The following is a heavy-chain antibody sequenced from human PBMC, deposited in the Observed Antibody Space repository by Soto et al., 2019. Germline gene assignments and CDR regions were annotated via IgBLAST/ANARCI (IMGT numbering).Heavy chain of an antibody. D-gene: IGHD3-16*01. CDR3: VRRSWGSYLF. Sequence: EVQLVESGGGLVQPGGSLRLSCAASGFTYSDYWMSWVRQAPGKGLEWVANIKQDGSERYYVDSVKGRFTISRDNAKNTQHLEMNSLRAEDTAVYYCVRRSWGSYLFWGQGTLVTVSS. CDR2: IKQDGSER. J-gene: IGHJ4*02. V-gene: IGHV3-7*01. CDR1: GFTYSDYW.